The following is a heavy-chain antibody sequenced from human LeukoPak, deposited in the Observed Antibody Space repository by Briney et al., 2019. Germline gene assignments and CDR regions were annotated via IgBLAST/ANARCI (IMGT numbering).Heavy chain of an antibody. J-gene: IGHJ6*02. Sequence: GGSLRLSCAASGFTFDDYAMHWVRQVPGKGLEWVSGISWNSGSIGYADSVKGRFTISRDNAKNSLYLQMNSLRAEDTALYYCAKSSGWGRYYYGMDVWGQGTTVTVSS. D-gene: IGHD6-19*01. CDR2: ISWNSGSI. CDR3: AKSSGWGRYYYGMDV. CDR1: GFTFDDYA. V-gene: IGHV3-9*01.